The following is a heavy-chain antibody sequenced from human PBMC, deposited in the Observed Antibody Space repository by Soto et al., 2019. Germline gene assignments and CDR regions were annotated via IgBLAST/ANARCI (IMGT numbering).Heavy chain of an antibody. CDR2: ISTSGRTI. J-gene: IGHJ4*02. V-gene: IGHV3-11*01. D-gene: IGHD6-19*01. CDR3: ARAVSGSGFYFDY. Sequence: QVQLVESGGGLVKPGGSLRLSCAASGFTFSDYYMSWMRQAPGKELEWVSYISTSGRTIFYADSVKGRFTISRDNSKNPLYLEKDSLRVGDQGLFYRARAVSGSGFYFDYWGQGTLLTVSS. CDR1: GFTFSDYY.